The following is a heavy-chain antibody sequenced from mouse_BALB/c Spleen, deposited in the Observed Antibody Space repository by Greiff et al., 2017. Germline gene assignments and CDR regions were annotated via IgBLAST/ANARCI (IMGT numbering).Heavy chain of an antibody. J-gene: IGHJ4*01. CDR3: ARGGARATWAMDY. Sequence: QVQLKESGAELMKPGASVKISCKATGYTFSSYWIEWVKQRPGHGLEWIGEILPGSGSTNYNEKFKGKATFTADTSSNTAYMQLSSLTSEDSAVYYCARGGARATWAMDYWGQGTSVTVSS. V-gene: IGHV1-9*01. CDR2: ILPGSGST. D-gene: IGHD3-1*01. CDR1: GYTFSSYW.